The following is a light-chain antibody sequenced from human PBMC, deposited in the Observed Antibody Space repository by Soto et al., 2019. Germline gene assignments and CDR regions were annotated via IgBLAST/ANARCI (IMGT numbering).Light chain of an antibody. J-gene: IGKJ1*01. CDR1: QGIIDY. Sequence: DIQTTQSPSSLSASVGDTVTITCRASQGIIDYLAWYQQRPGKVPKLLIYAASTLQTGVPSRFSGSGAGTDFTLTISSLQPEDVGTXXCQKYDTAPQTFGQGTRVEIK. V-gene: IGKV1-27*01. CDR2: AAS. CDR3: QKYDTAPQT.